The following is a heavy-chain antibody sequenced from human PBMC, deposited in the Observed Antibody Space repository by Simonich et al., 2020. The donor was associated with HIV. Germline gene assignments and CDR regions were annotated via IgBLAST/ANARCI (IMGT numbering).Heavy chain of an antibody. D-gene: IGHD3-22*01. Sequence: EVQLVESGGGLVQPGGSLRLSCAASGFTFSSYWMTWVRQAQGRGQEGVSNRKQDGSEKYYVESVKGQFTISRDNAKKSLYLQMNSLRAEDTAVYYCARDLALGRAYYDTSMDVWGQGTTVTVSS. CDR1: GFTFSSYW. CDR2: RKQDGSEK. V-gene: IGHV3-7*01. J-gene: IGHJ6*02. CDR3: ARDLALGRAYYDTSMDV.